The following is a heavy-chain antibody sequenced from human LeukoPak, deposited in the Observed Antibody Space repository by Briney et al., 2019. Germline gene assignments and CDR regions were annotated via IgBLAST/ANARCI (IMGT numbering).Heavy chain of an antibody. D-gene: IGHD1-1*01. CDR2: IKEDGSEK. CDR1: GFTFSNSW. CDR3: ARMRYSDY. V-gene: IGHV3-7*01. J-gene: IGHJ4*02. Sequence: GGSLRLSCAASGFTFSNSWMTWVRQAPGKGLEWVANIKEDGSEKYYVDSVKGRFTISRDNAKNSLYLQMNSLRADDTAVYYCARMRYSDYWGQGTLVTVSS.